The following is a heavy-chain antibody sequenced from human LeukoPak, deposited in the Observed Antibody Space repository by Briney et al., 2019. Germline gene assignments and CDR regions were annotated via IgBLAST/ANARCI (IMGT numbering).Heavy chain of an antibody. CDR3: ARGALDFDY. Sequence: GGSLRLSCAASGFTFSSYSMNWVRQAPGKGLEWVSYISSSSSTIYYADSVKGRFTISRDNAKDSLYLHMNSLKDEDTAVYYCARGALDFDYWGQGTLVTVSS. CDR1: GFTFSSYS. J-gene: IGHJ4*02. CDR2: ISSSSSTI. V-gene: IGHV3-48*02.